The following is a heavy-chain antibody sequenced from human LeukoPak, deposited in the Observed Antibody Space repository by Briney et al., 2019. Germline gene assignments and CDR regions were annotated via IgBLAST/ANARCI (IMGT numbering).Heavy chain of an antibody. D-gene: IGHD4/OR15-4a*01. J-gene: IGHJ4*02. V-gene: IGHV3-23*01. CDR2: ISGSATRT. CDR3: AKDRWKSANNLVDIYFDY. CDR1: GFTFEKHA. Sequence: GGSLRLSCAASGFTFEKHAMSWVRQAPGKGLEWVASISGSATRTSFADSVQGRFFISRDNLKNMVTLQMNSLRAEDTAIYYCAKDRWKSANNLVDIYFDYWGQGTLVTVSS.